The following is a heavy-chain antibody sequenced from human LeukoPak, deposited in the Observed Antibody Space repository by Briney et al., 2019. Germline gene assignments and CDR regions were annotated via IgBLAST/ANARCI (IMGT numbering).Heavy chain of an antibody. Sequence: PGGSLRLSCAGSEFTFINYAMSWDRQAPGKGLGWVSTISGSGTTTYYADSVKGRFTISRDTSKNTMYMQMNSLRAEDTAVYYCASMGASIYGSYYFEYWGQGALVTVSS. CDR2: ISGSGTTT. V-gene: IGHV3-23*01. J-gene: IGHJ4*02. CDR1: EFTFINYA. CDR3: ASMGASIYGSYYFEY. D-gene: IGHD3-10*01.